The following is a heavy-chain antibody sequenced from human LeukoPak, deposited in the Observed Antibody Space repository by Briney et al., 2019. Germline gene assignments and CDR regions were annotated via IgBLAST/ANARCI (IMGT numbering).Heavy chain of an antibody. CDR1: GFTFSSYA. CDR2: ISGSGGSP. D-gene: IGHD3-16*01. J-gene: IGHJ5*02. Sequence: PGGSLRLSCAASGFTFSSYAMIWVRQAPGKGLEWVSIISGSGGSPYYADSVKGRFSISRDNSKNTLFLQMTSLRAEDTAVYYCAKGSHHGGGNWFDPWGQGTLVTVSS. V-gene: IGHV3-23*01. CDR3: AKGSHHGGGNWFDP.